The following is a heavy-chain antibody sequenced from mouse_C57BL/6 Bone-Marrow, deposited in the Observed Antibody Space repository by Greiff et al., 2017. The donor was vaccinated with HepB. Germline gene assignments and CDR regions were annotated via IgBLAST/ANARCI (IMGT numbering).Heavy chain of an antibody. J-gene: IGHJ2*01. D-gene: IGHD1-1*01. CDR1: GFTFSSYA. Sequence: EVQLKESGGGLVKPGGSLKLSCAASGFTFSSYAMSWVRQTPEKRLEWVATISDGGSYTYYPDNVKGRFTISRDNAKNNLYLQMSHLKSEDTAMYYCARDLPTTWDYWGQGTTLTVSS. V-gene: IGHV5-4*01. CDR3: ARDLPTTWDY. CDR2: ISDGGSYT.